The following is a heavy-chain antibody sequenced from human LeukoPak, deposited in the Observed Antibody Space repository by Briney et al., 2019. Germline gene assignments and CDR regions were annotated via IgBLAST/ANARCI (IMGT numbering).Heavy chain of an antibody. Sequence: SETLSLTCAVYGGSFSGYYWSWIRQPPGKGLEWIGEINHSGSTNYNPSLKSRVTISVDTSKNQFPLKLSSVTAADTAVYYCATSGGSGRLYDYWGQGTLVTVSS. CDR3: ATSGGSGRLYDY. V-gene: IGHV4-34*01. CDR1: GGSFSGYY. J-gene: IGHJ4*02. D-gene: IGHD2-15*01. CDR2: INHSGST.